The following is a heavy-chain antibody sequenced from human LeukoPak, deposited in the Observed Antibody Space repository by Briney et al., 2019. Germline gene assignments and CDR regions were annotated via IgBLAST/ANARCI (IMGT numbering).Heavy chain of an antibody. CDR2: ISPSGVIT. Sequence: ASVKVSCKASGYTFTSYYMHWMRQAPGQGLEWMGIISPSGVITSYAQKFQGRVTMTRDTSTSTVYMELSSLRSEDTAVYYCARDFTRSGFWSGYYAFDIWGQGTMVTVSS. D-gene: IGHD3-3*01. CDR3: ARDFTRSGFWSGYYAFDI. J-gene: IGHJ3*02. CDR1: GYTFTSYY. V-gene: IGHV1-46*01.